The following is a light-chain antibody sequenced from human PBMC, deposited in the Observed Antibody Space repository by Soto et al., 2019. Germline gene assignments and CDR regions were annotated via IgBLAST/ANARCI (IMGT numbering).Light chain of an antibody. CDR2: EVT. J-gene: IGLJ3*02. Sequence: QSALTQPASVSGSPGQSITISCTGTSSDIGSYNYVSWYQQCPGKAPRLLIYEVTNRPSGVSNRFSGSKSGNTASLTISGLQAEDDADYYCCSYRSSRTWVFGGGTTLPVL. CDR1: SSDIGSYNY. CDR3: CSYRSSRTWV. V-gene: IGLV2-14*01.